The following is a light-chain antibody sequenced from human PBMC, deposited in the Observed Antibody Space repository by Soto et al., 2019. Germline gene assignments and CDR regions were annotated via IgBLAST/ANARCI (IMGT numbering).Light chain of an antibody. V-gene: IGLV2-14*01. J-gene: IGLJ3*02. CDR2: KVS. CDR3: SSHSTTTTPQWV. Sequence: QSVLTQPASVSGSPGQSITIPCTGSSNDIGGYNYVSWYQQHPGRAPKLVIYKVSDRPSGVSTRFSASKSGNTASLTISGLQAEDEADYYCSSHSTTTTPQWVFGGGTQLTVL. CDR1: SNDIGGYNY.